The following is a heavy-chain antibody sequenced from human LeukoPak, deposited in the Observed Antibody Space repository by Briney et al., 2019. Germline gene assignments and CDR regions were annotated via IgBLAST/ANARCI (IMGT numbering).Heavy chain of an antibody. J-gene: IGHJ6*03. CDR2: MNPNSGNT. Sequence: ASVKVSCKASGYTFTGYYMHWVRQAPGQGLEWMGWMNPNSGNTGYAQKFQGRVTMTRNTSISTAYMELSSLRSEDTAVYYCARGNPYSSSWFDTYYYYYYMDVWGKGTTVTISS. CDR1: GYTFTGYY. D-gene: IGHD6-13*01. V-gene: IGHV1-8*02. CDR3: ARGNPYSSSWFDTYYYYYYMDV.